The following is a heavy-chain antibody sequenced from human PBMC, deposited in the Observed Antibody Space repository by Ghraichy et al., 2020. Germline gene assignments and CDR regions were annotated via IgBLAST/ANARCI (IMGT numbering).Heavy chain of an antibody. CDR1: GGSIGRYY. CDR2: IYYTGRT. V-gene: IGHV4-59*01. D-gene: IGHD2-21*02. J-gene: IGHJ4*02. Sequence: SETLSLTCSVSGGSIGRYYWSWIRQSPGKQLEWIGYIYYTGRTTYNPSLESRVTISLDTSRNQFSLSLTSLTTADTALYFCARSFLAVTATPFDFWSQGILVTVSS. CDR3: ARSFLAVTATPFDF.